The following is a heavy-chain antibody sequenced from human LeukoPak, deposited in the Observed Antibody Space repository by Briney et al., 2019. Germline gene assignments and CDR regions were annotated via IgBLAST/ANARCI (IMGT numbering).Heavy chain of an antibody. CDR2: MNPNSGNT. D-gene: IGHD3-22*01. CDR1: GYTFTSYD. Sequence: ASVKVSCKASGYTFTSYDINWVRQATGQGLEWMGWMNPNSGNTGYAQKFQGRVTMTRDMSTSTVYVELSSLRSEDTAVYYCAREGFYYYDSSGSMNWFDPWGQGTLVTVSS. CDR3: AREGFYYYDSSGSMNWFDP. J-gene: IGHJ5*02. V-gene: IGHV1-8*01.